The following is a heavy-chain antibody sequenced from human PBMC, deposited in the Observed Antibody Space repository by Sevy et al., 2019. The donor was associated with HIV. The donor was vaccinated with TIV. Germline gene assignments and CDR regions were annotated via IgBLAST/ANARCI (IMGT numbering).Heavy chain of an antibody. Sequence: SETLSLTCAVYGGSFSGYYWSWIRQPPGKGLEWIGEINHSGSTNYHPSLKSRVTISVDTSKNQFSLKLSSVTAADTAVYYCARITTVVQGKHRNYFDYWGQRTLVTVSS. V-gene: IGHV4-34*01. J-gene: IGHJ4*02. CDR1: GGSFSGYY. CDR3: ARITTVVQGKHRNYFDY. CDR2: INHSGST. D-gene: IGHD3-10*01.